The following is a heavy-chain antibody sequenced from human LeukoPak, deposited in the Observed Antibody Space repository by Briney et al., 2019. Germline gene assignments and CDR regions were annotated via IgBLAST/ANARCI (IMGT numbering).Heavy chain of an antibody. D-gene: IGHD1-14*01. CDR3: AKDKALITDYYYGMDV. CDR2: IRYDGSNK. V-gene: IGHV3-30*02. J-gene: IGHJ6*02. CDR1: GFTFSSYG. Sequence: RGSLRLSCAASGFTFSSYGMHWVRQAPGKGLEWVAFIRYDGSNKYYADSVKGRFTISRDNAKNSLYLQMNSLRAEDTALYYCAKDKALITDYYYGMDVWGQGTTVTVSS.